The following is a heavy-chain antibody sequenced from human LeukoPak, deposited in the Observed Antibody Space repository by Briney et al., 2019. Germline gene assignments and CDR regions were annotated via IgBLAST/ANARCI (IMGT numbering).Heavy chain of an antibody. Sequence: ASVKVSCKASGGTFSSYAISWVRQAPGQGLEWMGWMNPNSGNTGYAQKFQGRVTMTRDMSTSTVYMELSSLRSEDTAVYYCARDLLRSGGTSLDVWGKGTTVTVSS. D-gene: IGHD2-15*01. J-gene: IGHJ6*04. V-gene: IGHV1-8*02. CDR2: MNPNSGNT. CDR3: ARDLLRSGGTSLDV. CDR1: GGTFSSYA.